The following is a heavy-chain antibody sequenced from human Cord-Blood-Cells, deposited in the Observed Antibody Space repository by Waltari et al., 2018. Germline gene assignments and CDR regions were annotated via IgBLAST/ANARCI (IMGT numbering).Heavy chain of an antibody. CDR2: IYYSGST. CDR1: GGSISSSSYY. D-gene: IGHD2-15*01. V-gene: IGHV4-39*01. CDR3: ARLQGGLAGV. J-gene: IGHJ6*02. Sequence: QLQLQESGPGLVKPSETLSLTCTVSGGSISSSSYYWGWIRQPPGKGLEWIGSIYYSGSTDNNPSHKSRVTISGDTSKNQFSLKLSSVTAADTAVYYCARLQGGLAGVWGQGTTVTVSS.